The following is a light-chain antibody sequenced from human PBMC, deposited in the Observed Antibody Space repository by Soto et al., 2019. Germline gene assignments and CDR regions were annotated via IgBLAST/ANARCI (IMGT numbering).Light chain of an antibody. J-gene: IGLJ3*02. CDR3: SSYAGSNNWL. V-gene: IGLV2-8*01. CDR2: QIN. Sequence: QSALTQPPSASGSPGQSVTISCTGTSSDVGGYNYVSWYQQHPGKAPKVMMYQINKRPSGVPDRFSGSKSGNTASLTVSGLQAEDEADYYCSSYAGSNNWLFGGGTKVTVL. CDR1: SSDVGGYNY.